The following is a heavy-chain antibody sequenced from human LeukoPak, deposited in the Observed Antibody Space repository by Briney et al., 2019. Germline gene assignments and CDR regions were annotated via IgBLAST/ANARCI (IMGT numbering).Heavy chain of an antibody. CDR3: ARGHGYCSGGSCYYYYYMDV. CDR1: GGSFSGYY. J-gene: IGHJ6*03. CDR2: INHSGST. D-gene: IGHD2-15*01. V-gene: IGHV4-34*01. Sequence: SETLSLTCAVYGGSFSGYYWSWIRQPPGMGLEWIGEINHSGSTNYNPSLKSRVTISVDTSKNQFSLKLSSVTAADTAVYYCARGHGYCSGGSCYYYYYMDVWGKGTTVTVSS.